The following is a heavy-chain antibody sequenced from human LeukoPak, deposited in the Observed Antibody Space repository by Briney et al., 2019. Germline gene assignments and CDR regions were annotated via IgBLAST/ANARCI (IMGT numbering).Heavy chain of an antibody. D-gene: IGHD1-26*01. Sequence: PGRSLRLSCAASGFTFSSCAMSWVRQAPGKGLEWVSTITGGGGTTYYADSVKGRFTISRDTSKNTLFLQMNSLRAEDTAVYYCARMREYSGNSYPNFDYWGQGTLVTVSS. CDR3: ARMREYSGNSYPNFDY. CDR1: GFTFSSCA. CDR2: ITGGGGTT. V-gene: IGHV3-23*01. J-gene: IGHJ4*02.